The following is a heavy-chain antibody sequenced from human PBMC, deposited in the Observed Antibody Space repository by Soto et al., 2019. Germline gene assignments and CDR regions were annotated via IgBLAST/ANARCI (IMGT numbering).Heavy chain of an antibody. Sequence: GGSLRLSCAASGFTFSSYAMSWVRQAPGKGLEWVSAISGSGGSTYYADSVKGRFTISRDNSKNTLYLQMNSLRAEDTAVYYCAKFRIVGATTHYYFDYWGQGTLVTVSS. CDR2: ISGSGGST. J-gene: IGHJ4*02. D-gene: IGHD1-26*01. CDR3: AKFRIVGATTHYYFDY. CDR1: GFTFSSYA. V-gene: IGHV3-23*01.